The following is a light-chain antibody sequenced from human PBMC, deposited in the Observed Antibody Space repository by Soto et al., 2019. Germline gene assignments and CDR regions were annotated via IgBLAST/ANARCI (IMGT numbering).Light chain of an antibody. CDR1: QSISNH. Sequence: SQMPLASTYLTASVEDRVIITCRASQSISNHLNWYQQKPGKAPKLLIFAASSLQSGVPSRFSGSRSGPDFTLTISSLQPEDFATYYCQQSYSSPPTFGQGTRLEIK. CDR2: AAS. V-gene: IGKV1-39*01. CDR3: QQSYSSPPT. J-gene: IGKJ5*01.